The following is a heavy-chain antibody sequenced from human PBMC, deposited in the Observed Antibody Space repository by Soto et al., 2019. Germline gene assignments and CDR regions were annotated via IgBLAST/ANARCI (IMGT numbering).Heavy chain of an antibody. CDR2: VYSGGSA. CDR1: GASISSGDYF. J-gene: IGHJ4*02. CDR3: ASTSRATPGTGLDS. Sequence: PSETLSLTCTVSGASISSGDYFWSWIRQSPGMRLEWIGFVYSGGSAMYNPSFKSRVIISLETSKNQFSLTLTSLTAADSAMYYCASTSRATPGTGLDSWGQGALVTVSS. V-gene: IGHV4-61*08.